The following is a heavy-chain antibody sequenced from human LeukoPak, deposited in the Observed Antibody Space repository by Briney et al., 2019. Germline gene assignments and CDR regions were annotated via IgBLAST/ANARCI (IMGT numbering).Heavy chain of an antibody. Sequence: PGGSLRLSCAASGFTFSTYGMHWVRQAPGKGLEWVAVISNDGSNKWYADSVKGRFTISRDNSKNTLYLQMNSLRIEDTSVYYCARSRVVVDSFDIWGQGTMVTVSS. CDR2: ISNDGSNK. CDR3: ARSRVVVDSFDI. CDR1: GFTFSTYG. V-gene: IGHV3-30*19. D-gene: IGHD2-15*01. J-gene: IGHJ3*02.